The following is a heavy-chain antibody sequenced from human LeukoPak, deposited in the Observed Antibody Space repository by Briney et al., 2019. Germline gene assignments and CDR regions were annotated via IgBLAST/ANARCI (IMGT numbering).Heavy chain of an antibody. Sequence: GGSLRLSCEASGFTFSSYSMSWVRQAPGKGLEWVSAISGSGGSTYYADSVKGRFTISRDNSKNTLYLQMNSLRAEDTAVYYCAKDGGGSYYRYYYYMDVWGKGTTVTISS. CDR3: AKDGGGSYYRYYYYMDV. J-gene: IGHJ6*03. CDR1: GFTFSSYS. D-gene: IGHD1-26*01. V-gene: IGHV3-23*01. CDR2: ISGSGGST.